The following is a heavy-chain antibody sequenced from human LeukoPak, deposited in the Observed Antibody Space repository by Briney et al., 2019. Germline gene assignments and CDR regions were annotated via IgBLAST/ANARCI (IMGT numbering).Heavy chain of an antibody. CDR1: GNSFTSYW. CDR3: ARHSGVAAAEIMDV. Sequence: GASLKISCKGSGNSFTSYWIGWVRQTRGKGLEWMGIIPPGDSANSYRPSFQGQVTISADTSISTAYLQWSSLKASDTAMYYCARHSGVAAAEIMDVWGKGTTVTVSS. D-gene: IGHD6-13*01. CDR2: IPPGDSAN. V-gene: IGHV5-51*01. J-gene: IGHJ6*04.